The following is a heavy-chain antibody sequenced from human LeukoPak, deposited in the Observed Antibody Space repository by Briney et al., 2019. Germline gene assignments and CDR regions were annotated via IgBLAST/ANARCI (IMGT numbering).Heavy chain of an antibody. J-gene: IGHJ4*02. CDR3: AIGLLSSSWCFDY. V-gene: IGHV5-10-1*01. CDR2: IDPSDSYT. D-gene: IGHD6-13*01. CDR1: GYSFTSYW. Sequence: GESLKISCKGSGYSFTSYWISWVRQMPGKGLEWMGRIDPSDSYTNYSPSFQGHVTISADKSISTAYLQWSSLKASDTAIYYCAIGLLSSSWCFDYWGQGTLVPVSS.